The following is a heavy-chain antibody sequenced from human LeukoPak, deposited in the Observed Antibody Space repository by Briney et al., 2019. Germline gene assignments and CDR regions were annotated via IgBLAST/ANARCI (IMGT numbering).Heavy chain of an antibody. Sequence: GGSLRLSCAASGFTFDDYAMHWVRQAPGKGLEWVSGISWNSGSIAYADSVKGRFTISRAKNSLYLQMNSLKPEDTALYYCARGDYSNTWYAPNWYFDLWGRGTLVTVSS. J-gene: IGHJ2*01. CDR1: GFTFDDYA. CDR2: ISWNSGSI. CDR3: ARGDYSNTWYAPNWYFDL. D-gene: IGHD6-13*01. V-gene: IGHV3-9*01.